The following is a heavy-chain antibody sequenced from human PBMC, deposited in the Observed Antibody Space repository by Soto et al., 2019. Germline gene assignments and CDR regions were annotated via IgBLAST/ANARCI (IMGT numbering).Heavy chain of an antibody. CDR2: IRSKPNTDAT. CDR1: GFTFSDSA. CDR3: TRHVDCSGGSCYSGYYYYMDV. Sequence: EVQLVESGGGLVQPGGSLKLSCAASGFTFSDSAMHWVRQASGKGLEWVGRIRSKPNTDATAYAASVKGRFTISRDDSKNTAYLQMISLKTEDTAVYYCTRHVDCSGGSCYSGYYYYMDVWGKGTTVTVSS. D-gene: IGHD2-15*01. J-gene: IGHJ6*03. V-gene: IGHV3-73*01.